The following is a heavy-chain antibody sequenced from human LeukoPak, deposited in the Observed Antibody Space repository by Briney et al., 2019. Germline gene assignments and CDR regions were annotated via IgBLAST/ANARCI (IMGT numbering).Heavy chain of an antibody. D-gene: IGHD3-9*01. CDR2: IYTSGST. V-gene: IGHV4-61*02. Sequence: PSETLSLTCTVSGGSISSSSYYWGWIRQPAGKGLEWIGRIYTSGSTNYNPSLKSRVTMSVDTSKNQFSLKLSSVTAADTAVYYCARALSYYDILTGYEGYYYYMDVWGKGTTVTISS. J-gene: IGHJ6*03. CDR3: ARALSYYDILTGYEGYYYYMDV. CDR1: GGSISSSSYY.